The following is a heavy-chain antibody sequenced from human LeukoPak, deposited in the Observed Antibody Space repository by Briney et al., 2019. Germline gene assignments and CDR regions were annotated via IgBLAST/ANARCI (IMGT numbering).Heavy chain of an antibody. V-gene: IGHV4-30-4*08. Sequence: SETLSLTCTVSGGSISSGDYYWSWIRQPPGKGLEWIGYIYYSGSTYYNPSLKSRVTISVDTSKNQFSLKLSSVTAADTAVYYCARASDALNWYFDLWGRGTLASVSS. CDR1: GGSISSGDYY. J-gene: IGHJ2*01. D-gene: IGHD4/OR15-4a*01. CDR2: IYYSGST. CDR3: ARASDALNWYFDL.